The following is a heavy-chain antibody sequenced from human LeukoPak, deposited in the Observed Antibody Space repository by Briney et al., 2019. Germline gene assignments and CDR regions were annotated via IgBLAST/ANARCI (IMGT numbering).Heavy chain of an antibody. CDR1: GDSASNNIAG. V-gene: IGHV6-1*01. CDR3: ARYSGTQFGP. Sequence: SQTRSLTCAMSGDSASNNIAGWNWTRQSPLRGLEWPGMTDYRSKWHNDYTASAKSPITINPDTSKKQFSLQVHSVTPEDTAVYCCARYSGTQFGPWGEGTLVTVSS. CDR2: TDYRSKWHN. D-gene: IGHD1-26*01. J-gene: IGHJ5*02.